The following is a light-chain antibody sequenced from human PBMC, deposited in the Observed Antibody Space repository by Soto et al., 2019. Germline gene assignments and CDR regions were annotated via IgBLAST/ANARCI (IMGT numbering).Light chain of an antibody. J-gene: IGKJ5*01. CDR2: AAS. V-gene: IGKV3-20*01. CDR3: QQYGSSLSIT. Sequence: ELVLTQSPVTLSLSPGERATLSCRASQSVSRNYFAWYQQKPGQAPRLLIHAASRRATGTPDRFSGSGSGTDFTLTISSLQPEDFAVYYCQQYGSSLSITFGQGTRLEIK. CDR1: QSVSRNY.